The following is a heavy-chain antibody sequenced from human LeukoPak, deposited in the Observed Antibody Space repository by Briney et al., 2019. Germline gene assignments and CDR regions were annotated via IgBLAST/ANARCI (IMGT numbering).Heavy chain of an antibody. J-gene: IGHJ4*02. CDR1: GGSIRSGSYY. D-gene: IGHD3-22*01. CDR3: AKPPSAYYLFDY. CDR2: MYTSGTT. V-gene: IGHV4-61*02. Sequence: PSETLSLTCTVSGGSIRSGSYYWNWIRQPAGKGLEWIGRMYTSGTTNYNPSLKSRVTISVDTSKNQFSLKLSSVTAADTGVYYCAKPPSAYYLFDYWGQGTLVTVSS.